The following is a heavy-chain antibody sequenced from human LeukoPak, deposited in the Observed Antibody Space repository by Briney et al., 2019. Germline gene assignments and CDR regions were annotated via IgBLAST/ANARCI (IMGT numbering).Heavy chain of an antibody. D-gene: IGHD5-18*01. V-gene: IGHV3-23*01. Sequence: GGSLRLSCAASGFIFSNFVMSWVRQAPGKGLEWVSGVSKRGGSTYYADPVKGRFTISRDNAKNSLYLQMNSLRAEDTAVYYCARDGGTAMVADAFDIWGQGTMVTVSS. CDR3: ARDGGTAMVADAFDI. J-gene: IGHJ3*02. CDR1: GFIFSNFV. CDR2: VSKRGGST.